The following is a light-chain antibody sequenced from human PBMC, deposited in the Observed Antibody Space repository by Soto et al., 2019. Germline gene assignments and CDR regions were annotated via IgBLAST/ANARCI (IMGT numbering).Light chain of an antibody. Sequence: EIVLTQSPATLSFSPGERAALSCRASQSVSSYLAWYQQKPGQAPRLLIYGASNRATGIPARFSGSGSGTDFTLTISSLEPEDFAVYYCQQRSDWLTFGGGTKVDIK. CDR2: GAS. J-gene: IGKJ4*01. CDR3: QQRSDWLT. V-gene: IGKV3-11*01. CDR1: QSVSSY.